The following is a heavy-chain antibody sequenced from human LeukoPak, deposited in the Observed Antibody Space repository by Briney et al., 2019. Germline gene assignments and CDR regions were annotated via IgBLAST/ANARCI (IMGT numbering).Heavy chain of an antibody. V-gene: IGHV4-59*01. CDR3: ARGRVVVEH. D-gene: IGHD2-15*01. CDR2: IYYSGST. CDR1: GGSFSGYY. Sequence: SETLSLTCAVYGGSFSGYYWSWIRQPPGKGLEWIGYIYYSGSTNYNPSLKSRVTISVDTSKNQFSLKLSSVTAADTAVYYCARGRVVVEHWGQGTLVTVSS. J-gene: IGHJ4*02.